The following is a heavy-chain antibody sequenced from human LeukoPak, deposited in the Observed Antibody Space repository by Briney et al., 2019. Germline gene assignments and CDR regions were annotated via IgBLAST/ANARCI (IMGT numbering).Heavy chain of an antibody. J-gene: IGHJ4*02. V-gene: IGHV1-2*02. D-gene: IGHD3-3*01. Sequence: GASVKVSCKASGYTFTGYYMHWVRQAPGQGLEWMGWINPNSGGTNYAQKFQGRVTMTRDTAISTAYMELSRLRSDDTAVYYCARGGAFWSEKTTLFDYWGQGTLVTVSS. CDR2: INPNSGGT. CDR1: GYTFTGYY. CDR3: ARGGAFWSEKTTLFDY.